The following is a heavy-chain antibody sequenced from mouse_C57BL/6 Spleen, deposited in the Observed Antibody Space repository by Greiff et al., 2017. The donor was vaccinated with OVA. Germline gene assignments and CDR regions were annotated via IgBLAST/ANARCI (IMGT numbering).Heavy chain of an antibody. D-gene: IGHD1-1*01. CDR1: GFSLTSYA. CDR3: ARPHYGSSYDYAMDY. J-gene: IGHJ4*01. CDR2: IWTGGGT. Sequence: VMLVDSGPGLVAPSQSLSITCTVSGFSLTSYAISWVRQPPGKGLEWLGVIWTGGGTNYNSALKSRLSISKDNSKSQVFLKMNSLQTDDTARYYCARPHYGSSYDYAMDYWGQGTSVTVSS. V-gene: IGHV2-9-1*01.